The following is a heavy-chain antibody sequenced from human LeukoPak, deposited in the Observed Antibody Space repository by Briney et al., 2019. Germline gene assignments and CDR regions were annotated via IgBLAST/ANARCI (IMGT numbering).Heavy chain of an antibody. V-gene: IGHV4-59*02. CDR3: ARDPLYSSSSGYFDS. CDR2: IYYTGST. D-gene: IGHD6-6*01. J-gene: IGHJ4*02. CDR1: GVSVSSYY. Sequence: PSETLSLTCSVSGVSVSSYYWSWIRQPPGKGLEWIGFIYYTGSTNYNPSLKSRVTMSMDTSKNQFSLNPRSMTAADTAVYYCARDPLYSSSSGYFDSWGQGTLVTVSS.